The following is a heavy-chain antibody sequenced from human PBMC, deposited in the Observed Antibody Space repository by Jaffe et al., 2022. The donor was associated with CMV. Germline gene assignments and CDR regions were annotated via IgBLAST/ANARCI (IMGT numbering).Heavy chain of an antibody. J-gene: IGHJ5*02. Sequence: QVQLVQSGAEVKKPGASVKVSCKASGYTFTGYYMHWVRQAPGQGLEWMGWINPNSGGTNYAQKFQGRVTMTRDTSISTAYMELSRLRSDDTAVYYCARDTVVVPAAMAPEGWFDPWGQGTLVTVSS. CDR2: INPNSGGT. D-gene: IGHD2-2*01. CDR3: ARDTVVVPAAMAPEGWFDP. V-gene: IGHV1-2*02. CDR1: GYTFTGYY.